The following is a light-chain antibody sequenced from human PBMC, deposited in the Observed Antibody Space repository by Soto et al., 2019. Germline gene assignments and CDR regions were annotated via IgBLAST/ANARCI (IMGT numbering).Light chain of an antibody. CDR2: DAS. CDR3: QQYHSYPLT. CDR1: QTISSW. V-gene: IGKV1-5*01. Sequence: DLEMTQSPSTLSASVGDRVTITCRASQTISSWLAWYQQKPGKAPNLLIYDASSLESGVPSRFSGSGSGTEFTLTISSLQPDDFATYYCQQYHSYPLTLGGGTKVEIK. J-gene: IGKJ4*01.